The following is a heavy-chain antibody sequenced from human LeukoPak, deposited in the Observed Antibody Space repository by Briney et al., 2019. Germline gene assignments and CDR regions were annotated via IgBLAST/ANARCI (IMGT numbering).Heavy chain of an antibody. Sequence: GASVNVSFKISGGTFINYSISWVRQAPGHGLEWLGRVVPVLHMSNYAQQFEDKVTITADNSATTVYMELSNLRSEDTALYFCAAALIYYYDTSVYPFRDYWGQGTLVTVSS. CDR2: VVPVLHMS. CDR3: AAALIYYYDTSVYPFRDY. CDR1: GGTFINYS. D-gene: IGHD3-22*01. J-gene: IGHJ4*02. V-gene: IGHV1-69*02.